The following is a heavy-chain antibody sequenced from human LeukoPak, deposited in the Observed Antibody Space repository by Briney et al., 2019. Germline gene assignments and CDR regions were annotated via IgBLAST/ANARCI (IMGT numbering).Heavy chain of an antibody. D-gene: IGHD6-13*01. V-gene: IGHV4-31*03. CDR2: IYYSGST. CDR1: GGSISSGGYY. J-gene: IGHJ4*02. Sequence: SETLSLTCTVSGGSISSGGYYWSWIRQHPGKGLEWIGYIYYSGSTYYNPFLKSRVTISVDTSKNQFSLKLSSVTAADTAVYYCAREVGGAAAGPHLTHWGQGTLVTVSS. CDR3: AREVGGAAAGPHLTH.